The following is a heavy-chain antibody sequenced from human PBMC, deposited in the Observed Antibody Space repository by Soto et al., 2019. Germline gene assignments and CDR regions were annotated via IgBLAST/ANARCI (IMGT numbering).Heavy chain of an antibody. Sequence: SETLSLTCAVYGGSFSGYYWSWIRQPPGKGLEWIGEINHSGSTNYNPSLKSRVTTSVDTSKNQFSLKLSSVTAADTAVYYCARYRTKIRPNWNGNSQGFWFDPWGQGTLVTVSS. D-gene: IGHD1-20*01. CDR2: INHSGST. CDR1: GGSFSGYY. J-gene: IGHJ5*02. V-gene: IGHV4-34*01. CDR3: ARYRTKIRPNWNGNSQGFWFDP.